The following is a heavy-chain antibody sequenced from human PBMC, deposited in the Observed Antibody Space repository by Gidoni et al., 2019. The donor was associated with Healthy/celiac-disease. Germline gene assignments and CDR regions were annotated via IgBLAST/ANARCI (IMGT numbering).Heavy chain of an antibody. Sequence: QVQLVESGGGVVQPGRSLRPSCAASGFTFSSYGMHWVRQAPGKGLEWVAVISYDGSNKYYADSVKGRFTISRDNSKNTLYLQMNSLRAEDTAVYYCAKDSGSSYYYFDYWGQGTLVTVSS. CDR2: ISYDGSNK. CDR1: GFTFSSYG. J-gene: IGHJ4*02. V-gene: IGHV3-30*18. CDR3: AKDSGSSYYYFDY. D-gene: IGHD1-26*01.